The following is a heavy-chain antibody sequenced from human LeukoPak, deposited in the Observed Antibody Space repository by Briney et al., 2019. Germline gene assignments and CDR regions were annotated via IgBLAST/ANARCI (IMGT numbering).Heavy chain of an antibody. J-gene: IGHJ4*02. V-gene: IGHV1-8*01. CDR1: GYTFTSYD. CDR3: ARGHTVSSGSYVY. Sequence: ASVKVSCKTSGYTFTSYDIYWVRQATGQGLEWLGWMNPHSGNTDYAQKFQGRVTMTRSTSISTAYVELSSLRSEDTAVYFCARGHTVSSGSYVYWGQGTLVTVSS. CDR2: MNPHSGNT. D-gene: IGHD1-26*01.